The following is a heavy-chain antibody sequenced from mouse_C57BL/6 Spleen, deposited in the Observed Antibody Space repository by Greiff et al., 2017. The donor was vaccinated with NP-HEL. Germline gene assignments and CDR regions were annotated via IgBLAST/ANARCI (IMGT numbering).Heavy chain of an antibody. V-gene: IGHV5-9-1*02. CDR2: ISSGGDYI. J-gene: IGHJ4*01. Sequence: EVKLMESGEGLVKPGGSLKLSCAASGFTFSSYAMSWVRQTPEKRLEWVAYISSGGDYIYYADTVKGRFTISRDNARNTLYLQMSSLKSEDTAMYYCTRGDYGSSYYAMDYWGQGTSVTVSS. D-gene: IGHD1-1*01. CDR3: TRGDYGSSYYAMDY. CDR1: GFTFSSYA.